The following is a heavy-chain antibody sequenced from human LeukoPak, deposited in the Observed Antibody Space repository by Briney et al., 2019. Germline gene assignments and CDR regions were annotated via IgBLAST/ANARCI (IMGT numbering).Heavy chain of an antibody. CDR1: GYSFTSYD. Sequence: SVKVSCKASGYSFTSYDIHWVGQPPGQRLEWMGGIITICGKANYAQKFQGRVTITADKSTSTAYLQLSSLRSEDTAVYSCARAPRIYYYDSFGCPYYYDYWGQGTVVTVSS. V-gene: IGHV1-69*06. CDR3: ARAPRIYYYDSFGCPYYYDY. CDR2: IITICGKA. J-gene: IGHJ4*02. D-gene: IGHD3-22*01.